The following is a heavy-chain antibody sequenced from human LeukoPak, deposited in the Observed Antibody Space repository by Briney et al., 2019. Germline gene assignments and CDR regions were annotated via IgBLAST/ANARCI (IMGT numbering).Heavy chain of an antibody. CDR1: GFTFSSYS. J-gene: IGHJ3*02. D-gene: IGHD4-11*01. V-gene: IGHV3-48*01. CDR3: ARDRYSNFGPGPFDI. Sequence: GGSLRLSCAASGFTFSSYSMNWVRQAPGKGLEWVSYISSSSSTIYYADSVKGRFTISRDNAKNSLYLQMNSLRAEDTAVYYCARDRYSNFGPGPFDIWGQGTMVTVSS. CDR2: ISSSSSTI.